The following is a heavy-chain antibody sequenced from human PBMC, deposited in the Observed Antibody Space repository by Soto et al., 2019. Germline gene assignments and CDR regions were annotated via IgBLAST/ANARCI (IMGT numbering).Heavy chain of an antibody. Sequence: QVQLVESGGGVVQPGTSLRLSCAASGFAFSTFGMHWVRQAPGKGLEWVAAISYDGNNQNYADSVKGQLTIARDNSNNRLYLQMNSLRHEHTALYYCAKGRTVFGVVAYYFDFWGQGTLVTVSS. CDR2: ISYDGNNQ. V-gene: IGHV3-30*18. D-gene: IGHD3-3*01. CDR1: GFAFSTFG. CDR3: AKGRTVFGVVAYYFDF. J-gene: IGHJ4*02.